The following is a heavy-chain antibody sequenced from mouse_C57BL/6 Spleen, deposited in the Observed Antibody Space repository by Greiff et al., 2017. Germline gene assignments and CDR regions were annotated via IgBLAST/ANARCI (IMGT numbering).Heavy chain of an antibody. Sequence: EVQLQQSGPELVKPGASVKMSCKASGYTFTDYNMHWVKQSHGKSLEWIGYINPNNGGTNYNQKFKGKATLTVNKSSSTAYMELRSLTSEDSAVYYCARRCYYGSSDWYFDVWGTGTTVTVSS. CDR2: INPNNGGT. V-gene: IGHV1-22*01. CDR3: ARRCYYGSSDWYFDV. J-gene: IGHJ1*03. CDR1: GYTFTDYN. D-gene: IGHD1-1*01.